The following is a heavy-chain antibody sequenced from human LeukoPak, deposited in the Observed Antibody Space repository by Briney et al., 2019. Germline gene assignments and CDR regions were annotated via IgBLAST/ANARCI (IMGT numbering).Heavy chain of an antibody. D-gene: IGHD3-22*01. CDR1: GDSVSSNSAA. J-gene: IGHJ3*02. CDR3: AREWYYYDTRGYYFGSGDAFDI. V-gene: IGHV6-1*01. Sequence: SQTLSLTCAISGDSVSSNSAAWNWIRQSPSRGLEWLGRTYYRSKWYNDYAVSVKSRITINPDTSKNQFSLQLNSVTPEDTAVYYCAREWYYYDTRGYYFGSGDAFDIWGQGTMVTVSS. CDR2: TYYRSKWYN.